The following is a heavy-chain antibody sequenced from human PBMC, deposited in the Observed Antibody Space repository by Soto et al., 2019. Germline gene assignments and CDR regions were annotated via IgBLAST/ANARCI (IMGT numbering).Heavy chain of an antibody. D-gene: IGHD3-3*01. CDR2: IKSKTDGGTT. J-gene: IGHJ6*03. CDR1: GFTFSSYS. CDR3: TTEPGTYYDFWSGYYTTDYYYYIDV. V-gene: IGHV3-15*01. Sequence: GGSLRLSCAASGFTFSSYSMNWVRQAPGKGLEWVGRIKSKTDGGTTDYAAPVKGRFTISRDDSKNTLYLQMNSLKTEDTAVYYCTTEPGTYYDFWSGYYTTDYYYYIDVWGKGTTVTVSS.